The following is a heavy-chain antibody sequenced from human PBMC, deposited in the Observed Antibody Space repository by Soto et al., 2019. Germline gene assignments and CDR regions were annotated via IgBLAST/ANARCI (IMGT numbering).Heavy chain of an antibody. V-gene: IGHV4-59*08. J-gene: IGHJ4*02. CDR1: GGSISSYY. D-gene: IGHD6-19*01. CDR2: IYYSGST. Sequence: QVQLQESGPGLVKPSETLSLTCTVSGGSISSYYWSWIRQPPGKGLEWIGYIYYSGSTNYNPSLKSRVTGSVDTSKNQFSLKLSSVTAADTAVYYCARQVGGWAPWYFDYWGQGTLVTVSS. CDR3: ARQVGGWAPWYFDY.